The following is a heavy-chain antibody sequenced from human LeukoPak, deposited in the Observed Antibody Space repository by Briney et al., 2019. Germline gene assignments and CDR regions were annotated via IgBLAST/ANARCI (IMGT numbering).Heavy chain of an antibody. Sequence: PSETLCLTCAVYGGSFSGYYWSWIRQPPGKGLEWIGEINHSGSTNYNPSLKSRVTISVDTSKNQFSLKLSSVTAADTAVYYCARTYCSSTSCYLNWFDPWGQGTLVTVSS. CDR1: GGSFSGYY. D-gene: IGHD2-2*01. V-gene: IGHV4-34*01. CDR2: INHSGST. CDR3: ARTYCSSTSCYLNWFDP. J-gene: IGHJ5*02.